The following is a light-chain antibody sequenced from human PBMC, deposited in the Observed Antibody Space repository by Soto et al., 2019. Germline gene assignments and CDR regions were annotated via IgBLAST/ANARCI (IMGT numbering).Light chain of an antibody. CDR2: DVS. CDR3: NSYTSTSTRV. CDR1: SSDVGGYNY. J-gene: IGLJ3*02. V-gene: IGLV2-14*01. Sequence: HSVLTQPASVSGSPGQSITISCTGTSSDVGGYNYVSWYQQYPGKAPKLMIYDVSTRPSGVSNRFSGSKSGNTASLTISGLQAEDEADYYCNSYTSTSTRVFGGGTKVTVL.